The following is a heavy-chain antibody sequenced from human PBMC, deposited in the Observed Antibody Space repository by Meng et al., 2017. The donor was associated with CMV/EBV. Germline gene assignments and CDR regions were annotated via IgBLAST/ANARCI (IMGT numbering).Heavy chain of an antibody. D-gene: IGHD6-13*01. V-gene: IGHV3-30*02. CDR3: AKDQAAANYFDY. Sequence: GGSLRLSCAASGFTFSSYGMHWVRQAPGKGLEWVAFIRYDGSNKYYADSVKGRFTISRDNSKNTLYLQMNSLRAEDTAAYYCAKDQAAANYFDYWGQGTLVTVSS. CDR2: IRYDGSNK. J-gene: IGHJ4*02. CDR1: GFTFSSYG.